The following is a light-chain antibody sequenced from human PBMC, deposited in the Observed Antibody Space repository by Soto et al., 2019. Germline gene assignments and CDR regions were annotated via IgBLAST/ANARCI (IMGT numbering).Light chain of an antibody. Sequence: QSVLTQPPSASGSPGQSVTISCTGTSSDVGGYNYVSWYQQHPVKAPKLMIYEVSKRPSGVPDRFSGSKSGNTASLTVSGLQAEDEADYYCSSYAGSTNVFGTGTKLTVL. CDR2: EVS. CDR1: SSDVGGYNY. V-gene: IGLV2-8*01. CDR3: SSYAGSTNV. J-gene: IGLJ1*01.